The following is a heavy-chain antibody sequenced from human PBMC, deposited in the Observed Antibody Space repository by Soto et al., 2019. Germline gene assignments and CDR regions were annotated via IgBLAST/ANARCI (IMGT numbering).Heavy chain of an antibody. D-gene: IGHD2-15*01. Sequence: QVQLVQSGVEVKKPGASVKVSCKASGYTFISHGISWVRQAPGQGLEWMGWMSGKNGNTNYAQKLQGRVTLTTDTSTRTAYIELRSLRSDDTAVYYCARVSSSIVVVPDYGMDVWGQGTTVTVSS. V-gene: IGHV1-18*04. J-gene: IGHJ6*02. CDR3: ARVSSSIVVVPDYGMDV. CDR1: GYTFISHG. CDR2: MSGKNGNT.